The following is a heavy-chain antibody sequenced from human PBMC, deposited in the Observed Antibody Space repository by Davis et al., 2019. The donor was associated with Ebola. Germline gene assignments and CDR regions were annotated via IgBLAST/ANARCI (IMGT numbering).Heavy chain of an antibody. Sequence: PGGSLRLSCAASGFTFSSYAMHWVRQAPGKGLEWVAVISYDGSNKYYADSVKGRFTISRDNSKNTLYLQMNSLRAEDTAVYYCAKDNYDSSGYYYAGIDYWGQGTLVTVSS. CDR3: AKDNYDSSGYYYAGIDY. J-gene: IGHJ4*02. CDR2: ISYDGSNK. D-gene: IGHD3-22*01. V-gene: IGHV3-30*04. CDR1: GFTFSSYA.